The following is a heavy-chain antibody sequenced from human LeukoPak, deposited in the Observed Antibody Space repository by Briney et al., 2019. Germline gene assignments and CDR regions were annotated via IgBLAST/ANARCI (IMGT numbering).Heavy chain of an antibody. CDR3: ARDVNLRQLVD. J-gene: IGHJ4*02. CDR1: RFSFSSYG. D-gene: IGHD6-6*01. Sequence: GGSLRLSCAASRFSFSSYGMHWVRQAPGKGLQWVAHIQYDGANEHYADSVKGRFTISRDNSMGTLFLQMNSLRSDDTAVYFCARDVNLRQLVDWGQGTLVIVSS. CDR2: IQYDGANE. V-gene: IGHV3-30*19.